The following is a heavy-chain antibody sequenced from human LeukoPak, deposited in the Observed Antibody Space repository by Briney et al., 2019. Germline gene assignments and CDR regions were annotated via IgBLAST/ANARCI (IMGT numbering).Heavy chain of an antibody. CDR2: IYTSGST. Sequence: PSETLSLTCTVSGGSISSYYWSWIRQPAGKGLEWIGRIYTSGSTNYNPSLKSRVTMSVDTSKNQFSLKLSSVTAADTAVYYCARETDYGDYVFAFDIWGQGTMVTVSS. D-gene: IGHD4-17*01. V-gene: IGHV4-4*07. J-gene: IGHJ3*02. CDR1: GGSISSYY. CDR3: ARETDYGDYVFAFDI.